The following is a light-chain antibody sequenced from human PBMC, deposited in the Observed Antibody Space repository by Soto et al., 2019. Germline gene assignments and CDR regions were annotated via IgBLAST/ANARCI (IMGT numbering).Light chain of an antibody. CDR1: QSISNW. Sequence: DIQMTQSPSTLSASIGDRVTITCRASQSISNWLAWYQQTPGKAPKLLIHKASSLESGVPSRFSGSGSGTEFTLTISSLQPDDFATYYCQQYNSYSTFGQGTKVEVK. CDR2: KAS. J-gene: IGKJ1*01. V-gene: IGKV1-5*03. CDR3: QQYNSYST.